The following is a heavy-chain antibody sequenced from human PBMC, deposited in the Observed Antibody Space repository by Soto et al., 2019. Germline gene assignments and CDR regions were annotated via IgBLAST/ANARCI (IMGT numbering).Heavy chain of an antibody. CDR2: IIPIFGTA. D-gene: IGHD5-18*01. CDR3: ARGPVVDTAMVTDYYYYGMDV. CDR1: GGTFSSYA. J-gene: IGHJ6*02. Sequence: QVQLVQSGAEVKKPGSSVKVSCKASGGTFSSYAISWVRQAPGQGLEWMGGIIPIFGTANYAQKFQGRVTITADKSTSTAYMELRSLRSEDTAVYYCARGPVVDTAMVTDYYYYGMDVWGQGTTVTVSS. V-gene: IGHV1-69*06.